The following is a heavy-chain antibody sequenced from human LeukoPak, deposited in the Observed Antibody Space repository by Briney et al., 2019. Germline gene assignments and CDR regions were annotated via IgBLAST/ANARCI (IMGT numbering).Heavy chain of an antibody. J-gene: IGHJ4*02. CDR1: SGSFSGYY. V-gene: IGHV4-34*01. CDR3: ARRPRSGSYSRLDY. CDR2: INHSGST. D-gene: IGHD1-26*01. Sequence: PSETLSLTCAVYSGSFSGYYWSWIRQPPGKGLEWIGEINHSGSTNYNPSLKSRVTISVDTSRNQFSLKLSSVTAADTAVYYCARRPRSGSYSRLDYWGQGTLVTVSS.